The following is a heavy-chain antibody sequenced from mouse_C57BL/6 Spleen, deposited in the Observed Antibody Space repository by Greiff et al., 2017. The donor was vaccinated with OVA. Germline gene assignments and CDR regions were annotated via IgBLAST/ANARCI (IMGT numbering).Heavy chain of an antibody. CDR3: TRTSYGNYFDY. CDR1: GFTFSSYA. CDR2: ISSGGDYI. V-gene: IGHV5-9-1*02. J-gene: IGHJ2*01. Sequence: EVKLVESGEGLVKPGGSLKLSCAASGFTFSSYAMSWVCQTPEKRLEWVAYISSGGDYIYYADTVKGRFTISRDNARNTLYLQMSSLKSEDTAMYYCTRTSYGNYFDYWGQGTTLTVSS. D-gene: IGHD2-1*01.